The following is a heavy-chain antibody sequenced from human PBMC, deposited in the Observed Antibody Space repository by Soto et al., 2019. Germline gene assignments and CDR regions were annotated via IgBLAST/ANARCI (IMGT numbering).Heavy chain of an antibody. CDR1: GGSISSYY. CDR2: IYYSGST. Sequence: SETLSLTCTVSGGSISSYYWSWIRQPPGKGLEWIGYIYYSGSTNYNPSLKSRVTISVDTSKNQFSLKLSSVTAADTAVYYCARAFSSSWYVHDAFEIWGQGTMVTVSS. V-gene: IGHV4-59*01. CDR3: ARAFSSSWYVHDAFEI. D-gene: IGHD6-13*01. J-gene: IGHJ3*02.